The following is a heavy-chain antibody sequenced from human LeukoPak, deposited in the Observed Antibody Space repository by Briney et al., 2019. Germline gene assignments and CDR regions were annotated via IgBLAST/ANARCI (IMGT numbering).Heavy chain of an antibody. Sequence: GGSLRLSCAVSGFTVSSNYMSWVRQAPGKGLEWVSVLYSGGNTYYADSVKGRFTISRDNSKNTLYLQMNSLRAEDTAVYSCAKNRGGVIPDAFDIWGQGTMVTVSS. CDR3: AKNRGGVIPDAFDI. D-gene: IGHD2-21*01. V-gene: IGHV3-53*05. CDR1: GFTVSSNY. J-gene: IGHJ3*02. CDR2: LYSGGNT.